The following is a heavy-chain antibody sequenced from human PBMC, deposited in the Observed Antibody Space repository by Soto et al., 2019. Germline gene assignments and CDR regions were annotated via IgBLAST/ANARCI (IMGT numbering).Heavy chain of an antibody. CDR2: ISYDGSNK. CDR3: AKASGGYSWKDDGYYYGMDV. Sequence: GGSLRLSCAASGFTFSSYGMHWVRQAPGKGLEWVAVISYDGSNKYYADSVKGRFTISRDNSKNTLYLQMNSLRAEDTAVYYCAKASGGYSWKDDGYYYGMDVWGQGTTVTVSS. CDR1: GFTFSSYG. J-gene: IGHJ6*02. D-gene: IGHD1-20*01. V-gene: IGHV3-30*18.